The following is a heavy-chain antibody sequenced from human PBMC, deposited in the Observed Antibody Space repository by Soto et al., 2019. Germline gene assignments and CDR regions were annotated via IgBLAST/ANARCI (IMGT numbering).Heavy chain of an antibody. D-gene: IGHD2-2*01. CDR2: ISFDGTNT. CDR3: ARDHLYCSDSNCFRGYYGMDV. CDR1: GFTFTSYP. J-gene: IGHJ6*02. Sequence: QVKLVESGGGVVQPGKSLRLSCVVSGFTFTSYPMHWVRQAPGKALEWVAVISFDGTNTYYADSVKGRFTFSRDNSKNTLYLQMTSLRPEDTAVYYCARDHLYCSDSNCFRGYYGMDVWGQGATVTVSS. V-gene: IGHV3-30-3*01.